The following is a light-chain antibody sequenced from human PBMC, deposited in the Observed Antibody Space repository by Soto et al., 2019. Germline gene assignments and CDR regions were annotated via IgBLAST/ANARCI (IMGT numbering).Light chain of an antibody. J-gene: IGKJ4*01. CDR2: DAS. Sequence: DIQMTQSPSTLSASVGDRVTVTCRASQSINTWLAWYQQKPGKAPKLLIYDASSLQSGVPSRFTGRGSGTEFTLAISSLQPDDFATYYCQQRSNWLTFGGGTKVEIK. CDR3: QQRSNWLT. CDR1: QSINTW. V-gene: IGKV1-5*01.